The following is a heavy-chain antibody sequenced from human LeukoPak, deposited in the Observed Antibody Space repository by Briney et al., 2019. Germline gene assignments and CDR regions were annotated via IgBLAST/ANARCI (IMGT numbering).Heavy chain of an antibody. CDR3: ASHRSYSSSSPFDY. CDR2: ISSSSSYI. CDR1: GFTFSSYS. D-gene: IGHD6-13*01. J-gene: IGHJ4*02. V-gene: IGHV3-21*01. Sequence: PGGSLRLSCAASGFTFSSYSMHWVRQAPGKGLEWVSSISSSSSYIYYADSVKGRFTISRDNAKNSLYLQMNSLRVEDTAVYYCASHRSYSSSSPFDYWGQGTLVTVSS.